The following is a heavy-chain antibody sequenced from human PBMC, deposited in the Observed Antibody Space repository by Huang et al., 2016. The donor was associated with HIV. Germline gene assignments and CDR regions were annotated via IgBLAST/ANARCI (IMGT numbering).Heavy chain of an antibody. CDR2: INHRGST. D-gene: IGHD5-18*01. CDR3: ARGPRIQLWFYSYYFDY. V-gene: IGHV4-34*01. J-gene: IGHJ4*02. Sequence: QVQLQQWGAGLLKPSETLSLTCAVYGGSFSGYYWSWIRPPPGQGLEWIGEINHRGSTNYTPSLKSRVTISVDTSKNQFSLKLSSVTAADTAVYYCARGPRIQLWFYSYYFDYWGQGTLVTVSS. CDR1: GGSFSGYY.